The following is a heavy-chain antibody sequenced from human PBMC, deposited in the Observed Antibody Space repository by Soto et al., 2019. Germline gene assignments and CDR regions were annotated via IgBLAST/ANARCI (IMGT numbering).Heavy chain of an antibody. D-gene: IGHD1-1*01. Sequence: GASVKVSCKASGYTFTSYAMHWVRQAPGQRLEWMGWINAGNGNTKYSQKFQGRVTITRDTSASTAYMELSSLRSEDTAVYYCARGTNLHDTYYSYMDVWGNGTTVTVSS. CDR3: ARGTNLHDTYYSYMDV. CDR1: GYTFTSYA. CDR2: INAGNGNT. J-gene: IGHJ6*03. V-gene: IGHV1-3*01.